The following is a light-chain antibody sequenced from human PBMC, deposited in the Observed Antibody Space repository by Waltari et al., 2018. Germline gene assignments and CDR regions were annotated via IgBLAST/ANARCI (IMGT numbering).Light chain of an antibody. Sequence: DIVLTQSPAILSLSPGERASLSCRASQSVTNYLAWYQQKPGQAPRLLIYDTSNRATGIPARFSGSVFGTDFTLTISSLEPEDFAVYYCQQRRDRPLTFGGGTKVEIK. CDR3: QQRRDRPLT. V-gene: IGKV3-11*01. CDR2: DTS. CDR1: QSVTNY. J-gene: IGKJ4*01.